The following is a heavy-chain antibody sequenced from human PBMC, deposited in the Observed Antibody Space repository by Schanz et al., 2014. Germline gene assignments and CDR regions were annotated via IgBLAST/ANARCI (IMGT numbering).Heavy chain of an antibody. D-gene: IGHD3-3*01. V-gene: IGHV1-18*01. Sequence: QVQLVQSGAELKMPGATVKVSCETSGYTFTNYGVSWVRQAPGQGLEWVAWISPYNGNTAYAQNLKGRVRMPTDTSTATAYMELRSLTSDDTAVYYCARDRVYRFLKGENRFYFDYWGQGTLVIVSS. J-gene: IGHJ4*02. CDR2: ISPYNGNT. CDR1: GYTFTNYG. CDR3: ARDRVYRFLKGENRFYFDY.